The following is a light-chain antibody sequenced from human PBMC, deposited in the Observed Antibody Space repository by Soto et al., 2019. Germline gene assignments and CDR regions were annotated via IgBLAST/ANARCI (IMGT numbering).Light chain of an antibody. J-gene: IGKJ4*01. CDR2: GAS. CDR1: QSVSNN. Sequence: EIVLTQSPATLSVSPGERAALSCRASQSVSNNLAWYQQKPGQPPRLLIFGASTRATGIPARFSGSGSEAEFALTISTLQSEDFAGYYCQQYSVWPLTFGGGTQVEIK. V-gene: IGKV3D-15*01. CDR3: QQYSVWPLT.